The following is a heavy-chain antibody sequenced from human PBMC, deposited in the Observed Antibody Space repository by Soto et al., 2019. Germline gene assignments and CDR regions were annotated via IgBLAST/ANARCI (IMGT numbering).Heavy chain of an antibody. J-gene: IGHJ3*02. CDR3: ASPYCSGGSCYQTDAFDI. CDR2: ISYDGSNK. V-gene: IGHV3-30-3*01. CDR1: GFTFSSYA. D-gene: IGHD2-15*01. Sequence: QVQLVESGGGVVQTGRSLRLSCAASGFTFSSYAMHWVRQAPGKGLEWVAVISYDGSNKYYADSVKGRFTISRDNSKNTLYLHMNCLRAEDTTVYYCASPYCSGGSCYQTDAFDIWGQGTMVTVSS.